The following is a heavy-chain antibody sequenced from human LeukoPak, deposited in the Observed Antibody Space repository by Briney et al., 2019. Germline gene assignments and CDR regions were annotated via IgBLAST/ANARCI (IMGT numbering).Heavy chain of an antibody. CDR2: IKQDGSEK. D-gene: IGHD3-3*01. CDR3: ASQTYYDFWSGYYYYYMDV. J-gene: IGHJ6*03. Sequence: PGGSLRLPCAASGFTFSSYWMSWVRQAPGKGLEWVANIKQDGSEKYYVDSVKGRFTISRDNAKNSLYLQMNSLRAEDTAVYYCASQTYYDFWSGYYYYYMDVWGKGTTVTVSS. V-gene: IGHV3-7*01. CDR1: GFTFSSYW.